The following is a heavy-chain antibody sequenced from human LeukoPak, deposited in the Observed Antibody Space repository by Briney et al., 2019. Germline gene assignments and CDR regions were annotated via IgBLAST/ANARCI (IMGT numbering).Heavy chain of an antibody. D-gene: IGHD5-12*01. Sequence: ASGKVSCKASGHTFTGYYMHWVRQAPGQGLEWMGWINPNSGGTNYAQKFQGRVTMTRDTSISTAYMELSRLRSDDTAVYYCAIGGNSRYDFLIGAIDYWGQGTLVTVSS. J-gene: IGHJ4*02. CDR1: GHTFTGYY. CDR3: AIGGNSRYDFLIGAIDY. V-gene: IGHV1-2*02. CDR2: INPNSGGT.